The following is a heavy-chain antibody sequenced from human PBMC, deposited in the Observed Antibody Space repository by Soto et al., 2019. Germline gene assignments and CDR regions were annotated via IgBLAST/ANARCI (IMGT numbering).Heavy chain of an antibody. CDR2: IYYSGST. CDR1: GGSISSYY. J-gene: IGHJ5*02. V-gene: IGHV4-59*01. Sequence: QVQLQESDPGLVKPSETLSLTCTVSGGSISSYYWSWIRQPPGKGLEWIGYIYYSGSTNYNPSLKSRVTISVDTSKNQFSLKLSSVTAADTAVYYCARSTYDFWSGKGGFDPWGQGTLVTVSS. D-gene: IGHD3-3*01. CDR3: ARSTYDFWSGKGGFDP.